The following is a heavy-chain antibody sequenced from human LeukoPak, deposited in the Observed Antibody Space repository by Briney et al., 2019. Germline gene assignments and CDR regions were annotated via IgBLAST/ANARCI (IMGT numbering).Heavy chain of an antibody. D-gene: IGHD2-21*02. Sequence: SQTLSLTCAVSGGSISSGGYSWSWIRQPPGKGLEWIGHIYHSGSTYYNPSLKSRVTISVDRSKNQFSLKLSSVTAADTAVYYCARGRSTCGGDCYNDAFDIWGQGTMVTVSS. CDR3: ARGRSTCGGDCYNDAFDI. CDR2: IYHSGST. J-gene: IGHJ3*02. V-gene: IGHV4-30-2*01. CDR1: GGSISSGGYS.